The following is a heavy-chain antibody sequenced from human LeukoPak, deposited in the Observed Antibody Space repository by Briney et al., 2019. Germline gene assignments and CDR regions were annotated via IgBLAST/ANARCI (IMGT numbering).Heavy chain of an antibody. D-gene: IGHD3-22*01. CDR3: AREYYYDSSGYYYRLFDY. CDR1: GYTFTGYY. Sequence: ASVKVSCKASGYTFTGYYIHWVRPAPGQGLEWMGWINPNSGGTNYAQKFQGRVTMTRDTSISTAYMELSRLRSDDTAVYYCAREYYYDSSGYYYRLFDYWGQGTLVTVSS. CDR2: INPNSGGT. J-gene: IGHJ4*02. V-gene: IGHV1-2*02.